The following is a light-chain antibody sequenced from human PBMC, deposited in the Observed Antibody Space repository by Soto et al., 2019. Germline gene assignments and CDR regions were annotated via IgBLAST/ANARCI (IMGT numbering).Light chain of an antibody. CDR1: QHVKTR. Sequence: EKVMTQSPATLSVSPGERATLSCRASQHVKTRLAWYEQKPGQAPRLLIFDAFTRATGIPARFSGSASGTDFTLTISSLQSEDSAVYYCQQYDEWPLTFGGGTKVDI. V-gene: IGKV3-15*01. CDR3: QQYDEWPLT. CDR2: DAF. J-gene: IGKJ4*01.